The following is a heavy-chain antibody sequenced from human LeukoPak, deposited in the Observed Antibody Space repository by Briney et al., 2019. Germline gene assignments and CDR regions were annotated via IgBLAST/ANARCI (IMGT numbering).Heavy chain of an antibody. CDR1: GFTFSSYW. J-gene: IGHJ6*02. CDR2: IKQDGSEK. D-gene: IGHD3-3*01. CDR3: EGVDYYYGMDV. V-gene: IGHV3-7*01. Sequence: GGSLRLSCAASGFTFSSYWMSWVRQAPGKGLEWVANIKQDGSEKYYVDSVKGRFTISRDNAKNSLYLQMNSLRAEDTAVYYCEGVDYYYGMDVWGQGTTVTVSS.